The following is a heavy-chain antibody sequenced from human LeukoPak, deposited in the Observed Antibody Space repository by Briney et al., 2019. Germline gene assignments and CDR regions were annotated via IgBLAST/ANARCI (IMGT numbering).Heavy chain of an antibody. CDR2: ISGSGGST. V-gene: IGHV3-23*01. J-gene: IGHJ4*02. Sequence: GGSLRLSCAASGFTFSSYAMSWVRQAPGKGLEWVSAISGSGGSTYYADSVKGRFTISRDNAKNSLYLQMNSLRAEDTAVYYCARVRQQLGIFDYWGQGTLVTVSS. CDR1: GFTFSSYA. CDR3: ARVRQQLGIFDY. D-gene: IGHD6-13*01.